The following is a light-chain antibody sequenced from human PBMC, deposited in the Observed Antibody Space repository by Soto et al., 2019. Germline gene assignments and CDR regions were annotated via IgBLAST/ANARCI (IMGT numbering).Light chain of an antibody. J-gene: IGLJ1*01. V-gene: IGLV2-14*01. CDR3: YSYIRSSTPYV. CDR2: EVS. CDR1: SSDVGAYNH. Sequence: QSALTQPASVSGSPGQSITISCTGTSSDVGAYNHVSWYQQHPGKAPKLMIYEVSDRPSGVSNRFSGSKSGNTASLTISGLQADDEADYYCYSYIRSSTPYVFGTGTKVTVL.